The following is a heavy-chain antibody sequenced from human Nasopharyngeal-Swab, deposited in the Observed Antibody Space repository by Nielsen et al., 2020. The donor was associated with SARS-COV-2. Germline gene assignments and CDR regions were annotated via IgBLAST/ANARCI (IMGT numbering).Heavy chain of an antibody. V-gene: IGHV5-51*01. J-gene: IGHJ4*02. CDR2: IYPGDSDT. D-gene: IGHD4-17*01. Sequence: GESLKISCKGSGYSFTNYWIAWVRQMPGKGLEWMGVIYPGDSDTRYSPSFQGQVTISADKSISTAYLQWSSLKASDTTMYYCARRHEYGEALDYWGQGTLVTVSS. CDR1: GYSFTNYW. CDR3: ARRHEYGEALDY.